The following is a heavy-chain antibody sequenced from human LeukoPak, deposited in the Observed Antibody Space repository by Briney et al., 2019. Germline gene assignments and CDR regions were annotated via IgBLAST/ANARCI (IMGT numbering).Heavy chain of an antibody. CDR2: INPSGGST. J-gene: IGHJ4*02. CDR1: GYTSTTYY. D-gene: IGHD4/OR15-4a*01. Sequence: ASVKVSCKASGYTSTTYYMHWVRQAPGQGLEWMGIINPSGGSTTYAQKFQGRVTVTRDTSTSTVYMELSSLRSEDTAMYYCARARYGGNQIDYWGQGTLVTVSS. V-gene: IGHV1-46*01. CDR3: ARARYGGNQIDY.